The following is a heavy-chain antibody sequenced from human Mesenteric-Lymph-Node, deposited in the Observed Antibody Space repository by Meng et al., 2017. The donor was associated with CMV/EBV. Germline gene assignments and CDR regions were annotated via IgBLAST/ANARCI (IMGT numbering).Heavy chain of an antibody. D-gene: IGHD1-1*01. CDR3: ARGVGRVHYYFDY. J-gene: IGHJ4*02. CDR1: GYTFTGYY. CDR2: IDPNSGGT. V-gene: IGHV1-2*02. Sequence: ASVKVSCKASGYTFTGYYIRWVRQAPGQGLEWMGWIDPNSGGTNYAQKFQGRVTITTDESTSTAYLQLTSLRSEDTAVYFCARGVGRVHYYFDYWGQGTLVTVSS.